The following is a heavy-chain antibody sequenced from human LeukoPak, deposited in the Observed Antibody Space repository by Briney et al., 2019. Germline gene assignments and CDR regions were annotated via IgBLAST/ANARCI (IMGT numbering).Heavy chain of an antibody. V-gene: IGHV3-15*01. Sequence: GGSLRLSCAASGFTFSNVWMSWVRQVPGKGLEWVGRIISISGGGTSDYPAPVKGRFTISRDDSKNTLDLQMNSLKTEDTALYYCTTLHCSGTTCYVNGDYWGHGTLVTVSS. CDR1: GFTFSNVW. CDR2: IISISGGGTS. J-gene: IGHJ4*01. CDR3: TTLHCSGTTCYVNGDY. D-gene: IGHD2-2*01.